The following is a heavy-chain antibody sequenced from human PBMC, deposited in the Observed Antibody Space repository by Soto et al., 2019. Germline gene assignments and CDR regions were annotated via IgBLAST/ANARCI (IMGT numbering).Heavy chain of an antibody. J-gene: IGHJ5*02. Sequence: PSETLSLTCAVYGGSFSGYYWSWIRQPPGKGLEWIGEINHSGSTNYNPSLKSRVTISVDTSKNQFSLKLSSVTAADTAVYYCARGLGYCSSTSCKGEDWFDPWGQGTLVTVSS. CDR3: ARGLGYCSSTSCKGEDWFDP. V-gene: IGHV4-34*01. D-gene: IGHD2-2*01. CDR2: INHSGST. CDR1: GGSFSGYY.